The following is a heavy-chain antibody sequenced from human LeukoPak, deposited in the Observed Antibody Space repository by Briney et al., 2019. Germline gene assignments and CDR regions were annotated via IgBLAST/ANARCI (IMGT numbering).Heavy chain of an antibody. CDR2: IYTSGST. CDR1: GGSISSGSYY. J-gene: IGHJ4*02. CDR3: ARSLLGAYFDY. V-gene: IGHV4-61*02. D-gene: IGHD7-27*01. Sequence: KPSQTLSLTCTVSGGSISSGSYYWSWIRQPAGKGLEWIGRIYTSGSTNYNPSLKSRVTISVDTSKNQFSLKLSSVTAADTAVYYCARSLLGAYFDYWGQGTLVTVSS.